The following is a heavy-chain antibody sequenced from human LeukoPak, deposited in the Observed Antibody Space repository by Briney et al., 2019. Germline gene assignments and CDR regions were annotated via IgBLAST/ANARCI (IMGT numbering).Heavy chain of an antibody. V-gene: IGHV3-13*01. J-gene: IGHJ4*02. CDR1: GFILSNYA. Sequence: PGGSLRLSCAASGFILSNYAMHWVRHPAGKGLEWVSALGTAGDTFYPGSVKGRFTISRDNAKKSLFLQMSSLRAEDTAIYYCARQSTPPGNFDYWGQGTLVTVSS. CDR2: LGTAGDT. CDR3: ARQSTPPGNFDY.